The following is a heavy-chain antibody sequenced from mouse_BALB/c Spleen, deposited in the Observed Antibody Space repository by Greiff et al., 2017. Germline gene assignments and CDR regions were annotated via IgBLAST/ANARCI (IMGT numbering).Heavy chain of an antibody. CDR2: IWGDGST. D-gene: IGHD1-1*01. Sequence: VHLVESGPGLVAPSQSLSITCTVSGFSLTGYGVNWVRQPPGKGLEWLGMIWGDGSTDYNSALKSRLSISKDNSKSQVFLKMNSLQTDDTARYYCARVYYYGSSYGYFDVWGAGTTVTVSS. V-gene: IGHV2-6-7*01. J-gene: IGHJ1*01. CDR1: GFSLTGYG. CDR3: ARVYYYGSSYGYFDV.